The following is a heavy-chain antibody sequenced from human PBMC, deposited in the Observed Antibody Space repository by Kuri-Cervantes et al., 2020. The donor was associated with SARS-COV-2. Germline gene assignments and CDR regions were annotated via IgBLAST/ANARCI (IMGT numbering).Heavy chain of an antibody. CDR2: INTGNANR. CDR3: ARESSYYGSGSYPTLGY. Sequence: ASVKVSCKASGYTFTSYAMHWVRQAPGQSLEWMGWINTGNANRKYSDKFQSRVTITRDSSASTAYMELSSLRSEDTAVYFCARESSYYGSGSYPTLGYWGQGTLVTVSS. D-gene: IGHD3-10*01. CDR1: GYTFTSYA. V-gene: IGHV1-3*04. J-gene: IGHJ4*02.